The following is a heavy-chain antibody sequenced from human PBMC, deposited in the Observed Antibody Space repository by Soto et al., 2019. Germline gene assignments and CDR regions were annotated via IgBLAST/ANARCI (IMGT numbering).Heavy chain of an antibody. CDR3: AKALPRYCSSTSCYNWFDP. J-gene: IGHJ5*02. CDR1: GFTFSSYA. CDR2: ISGSGGST. V-gene: IGHV3-23*01. D-gene: IGHD2-2*01. Sequence: EVQLLESGGGLVQPGGSLRLSCAASGFTFSSYAMSWVRQAPGKGLEWVSAISGSGGSTYYADSVKGRFTISRDNSKNTTYLQMNSLRAEDTAVYYCAKALPRYCSSTSCYNWFDPWGQGTLVTVSS.